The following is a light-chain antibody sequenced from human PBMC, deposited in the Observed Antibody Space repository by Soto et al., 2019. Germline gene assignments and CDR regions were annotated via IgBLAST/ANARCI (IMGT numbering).Light chain of an antibody. J-gene: IGKJ1*01. CDR3: QQYESSLRT. CDR1: QSVSSSY. CDR2: GAS. Sequence: EIVLTQSPGTLSLSPGERATLSCRASQSVSSSYLAWYQQKPGQAPRLLIYGASSRATGIPDRFSGSGSGTDFTLIISRLEPEDFAVYYCQQYESSLRTFGQGTKVEIK. V-gene: IGKV3-20*01.